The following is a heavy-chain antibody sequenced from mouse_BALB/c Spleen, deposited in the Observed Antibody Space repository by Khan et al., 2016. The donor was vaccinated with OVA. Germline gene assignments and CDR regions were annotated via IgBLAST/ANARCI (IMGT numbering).Heavy chain of an antibody. CDR3: ARVHGGDFDY. Sequence: EVQLVESGPGLVNPSQSLSLTCTVTGYSITSDYAWNWIRQFPGNKLEWLGYISYSGNTKYNPSLKSRISVTRDTSKNQFFLQLNSVTTEDTATYYCARVHGGDFDYWGQGTTLTVSS. J-gene: IGHJ2*01. CDR2: ISYSGNT. CDR1: GYSITSDYA. V-gene: IGHV3-2*02.